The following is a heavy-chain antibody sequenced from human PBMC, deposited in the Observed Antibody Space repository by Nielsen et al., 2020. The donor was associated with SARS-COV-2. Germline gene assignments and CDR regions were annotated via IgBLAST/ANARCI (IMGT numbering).Heavy chain of an antibody. J-gene: IGHJ5*02. Sequence: SETLSLTCTVSGGSISSSSNYWGWHRQPPGKGLEWIGSIYYSGSTYYNPSLKSRVTISVDTSKNQFSLKLSSVTAADTAVYYCARHYWGSGSYLYHWGQGTLVTVSS. D-gene: IGHD3-10*01. CDR1: GGSISSSSNY. V-gene: IGHV4-39*01. CDR2: IYYSGST. CDR3: ARHYWGSGSYLYH.